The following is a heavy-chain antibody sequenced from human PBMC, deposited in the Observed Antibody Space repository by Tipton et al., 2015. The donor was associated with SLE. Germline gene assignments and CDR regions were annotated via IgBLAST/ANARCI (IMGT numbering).Heavy chain of an antibody. D-gene: IGHD3-3*01. CDR2: IRYDGSNK. Sequence: SLRLSCAASGFTFSSYGMHWVRQAPGKGLEWVAFIRYDGSNKYYTDSVKGRFTISRDNSKNTVYLQMNSLRAEDTAVYYCAKVLEGFWSALGYWGQGTLVTVSS. J-gene: IGHJ4*02. CDR3: AKVLEGFWSALGY. V-gene: IGHV3-30*02. CDR1: GFTFSSYG.